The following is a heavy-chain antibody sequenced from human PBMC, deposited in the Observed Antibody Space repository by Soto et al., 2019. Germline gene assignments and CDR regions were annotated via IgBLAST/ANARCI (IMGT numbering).Heavy chain of an antibody. V-gene: IGHV4-31*03. CDR1: GGSISSGGYY. CDR2: IYYSGST. CDR3: ARDRGSSSWGLDY. D-gene: IGHD6-13*01. J-gene: IGHJ4*02. Sequence: QVQLQESGPGLLKPSQTLSLTCTVSGGSISSGGYYWSWIRQHPGKGLEWIGYIYYSGSTYYNPSLKSRVTISVDTSKNQFSLKLSSVTAADTAVYYCARDRGSSSWGLDYWGQGTLVTVSS.